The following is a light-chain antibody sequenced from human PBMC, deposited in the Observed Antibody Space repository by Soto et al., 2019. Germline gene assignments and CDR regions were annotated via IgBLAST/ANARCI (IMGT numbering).Light chain of an antibody. CDR1: QSVGSN. CDR2: GTS. J-gene: IGKJ2*01. Sequence: EIVMTQSPVTLSVSPGERAALSCRASQSVGSNFAWYQQRPGQAPRVLIYGTSTRATGVPARFSGSGSGTDFTLTISSLQSEDFAVYYCQHYNNWPYTFGQGTRLEIK. V-gene: IGKV3-15*01. CDR3: QHYNNWPYT.